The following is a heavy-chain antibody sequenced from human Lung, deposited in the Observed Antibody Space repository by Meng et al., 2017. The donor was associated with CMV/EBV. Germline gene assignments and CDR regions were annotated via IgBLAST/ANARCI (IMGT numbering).Heavy chain of an antibody. V-gene: IGHV3-30*02. Sequence: GGSXRLXXAASGFTFSSYGMHWVRQAPGKGLEGVAFIRYDGKNEYYADSVKGRFSISRDDSKNTLYLQMNSLRPEDTAVYYCAKETGPISGGYYYYGIDVWGQGTTVXVSS. CDR1: GFTFSSYG. CDR2: IRYDGKNE. D-gene: IGHD3-3*01. CDR3: AKETGPISGGYYYYGIDV. J-gene: IGHJ6*02.